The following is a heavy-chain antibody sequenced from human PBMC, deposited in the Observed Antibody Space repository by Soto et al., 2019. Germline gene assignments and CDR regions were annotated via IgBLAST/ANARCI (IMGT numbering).Heavy chain of an antibody. V-gene: IGHV4-31*03. J-gene: IGHJ4*02. Sequence: SETLSLTCTVSGGSISSGGYYWSWIRQHPGKGLEWIAYIYYSGSTYYNPSLKSRVTISVDTSKNQFSLKLSSVTAADTAVYYCARVSSGYHGYWGPGTLVTVSS. CDR2: IYYSGST. CDR1: GGSISSGGYY. D-gene: IGHD3-22*01. CDR3: ARVSSGYHGY.